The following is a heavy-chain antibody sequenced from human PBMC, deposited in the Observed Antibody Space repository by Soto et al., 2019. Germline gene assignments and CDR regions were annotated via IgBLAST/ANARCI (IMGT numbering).Heavy chain of an antibody. CDR2: TYYRSKWYN. CDR1: GDKVSSSSVT. V-gene: IGHV6-1*01. D-gene: IGHD1-26*01. Sequence: SQTLPLTYDSSGDKVSSSSVTWNWIRQSPSRGLEWLGRTYYRSKWYNDYAESVKSRITINPDTSKNQFSLHLNSVTPEDAAVYYCVRLIGNSWLDFWGQGTLVHRLL. CDR3: VRLIGNSWLDF. J-gene: IGHJ5*01.